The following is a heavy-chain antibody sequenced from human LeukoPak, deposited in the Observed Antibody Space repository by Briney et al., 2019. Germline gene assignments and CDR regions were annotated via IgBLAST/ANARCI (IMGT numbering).Heavy chain of an antibody. V-gene: IGHV3-30*02. Sequence: GSLRLSCAASGFTFSSYGMHWVRQAPGKGLEWVAFIRYDGSNKYYADSVKGRFTISRDNAKNTLYLQMNSLRAEDTAVYYCARESYYDFWSGYPTGWSAEYNWFDPWGQGTLVTVSS. CDR1: GFTFSSYG. CDR2: IRYDGSNK. J-gene: IGHJ5*02. D-gene: IGHD3-3*01. CDR3: ARESYYDFWSGYPTGWSAEYNWFDP.